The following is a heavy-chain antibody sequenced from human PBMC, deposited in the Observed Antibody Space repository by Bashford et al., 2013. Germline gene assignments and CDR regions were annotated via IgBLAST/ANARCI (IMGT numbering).Heavy chain of an antibody. CDR1: GGSLSSDGYY. V-gene: IGHV4-31*03. D-gene: IGHD1-26*01. CDR2: IYNSGNT. CDR3: ARRTWEDNFNWFDS. J-gene: IGHJ5*01. Sequence: SETLSLTCTVSGGSLSSDGYYWSWLRQHPGKGLEWIGYIYNSGNTYYNPSLKSRVTISIDTSKNQFSLKLSSVNAADTAVYYCARRTWEDNFNWFDSWGQGTLVTVSS.